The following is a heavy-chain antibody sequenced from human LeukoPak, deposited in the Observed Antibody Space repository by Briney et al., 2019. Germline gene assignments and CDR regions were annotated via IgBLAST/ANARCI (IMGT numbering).Heavy chain of an antibody. V-gene: IGHV3-21*04. CDR3: AKKRGVKREPYFDY. Sequence: GGSLRLSCAASGFTFSSYTMNWVRLAPGKGLEWVSSISSSSSYIYYADSMKGRFTISRDNAKNSLYLQMNSLRAEDTAVYYCAKKRGVKREPYFDYWGQGTLVTVSS. CDR2: ISSSSSYI. J-gene: IGHJ4*02. D-gene: IGHD3-10*01. CDR1: GFTFSSYT.